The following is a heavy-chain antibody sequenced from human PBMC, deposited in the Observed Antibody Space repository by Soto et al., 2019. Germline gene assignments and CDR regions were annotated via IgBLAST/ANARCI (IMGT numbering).Heavy chain of an antibody. CDR1: GGSISGSSYY. CDR2: IYYSGST. Sequence: PSETLSLTCTVSGGSISGSSYYWGWIRQPPGKGLEWIGSIYYSGSTYFNPSLKSRVTISVDRSKNQFSLKLSSVTAADTAVYYCARVIRPGVRGVIITGPFDPWGQGTLVTVSS. J-gene: IGHJ5*02. V-gene: IGHV4-39*07. D-gene: IGHD3-10*01. CDR3: ARVIRPGVRGVIITGPFDP.